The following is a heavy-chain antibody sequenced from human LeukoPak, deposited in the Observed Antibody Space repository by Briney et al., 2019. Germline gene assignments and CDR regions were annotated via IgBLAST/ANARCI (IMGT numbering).Heavy chain of an antibody. J-gene: IGHJ4*02. V-gene: IGHV4-59*01. Sequence: RPSETLSLTCTVSGGSISSYYWSWIRQPPGKGLEWIGYIYYSGSTNYNPSLKSRVTISVDTSKNQFSLKLSSVTAADTAVYYCARGYGSGSYDYWGQGTLVAVSS. D-gene: IGHD3-10*01. CDR2: IYYSGST. CDR1: GGSISSYY. CDR3: ARGYGSGSYDY.